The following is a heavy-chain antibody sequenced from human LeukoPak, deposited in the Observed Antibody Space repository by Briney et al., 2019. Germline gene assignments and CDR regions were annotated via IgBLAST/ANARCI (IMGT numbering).Heavy chain of an antibody. D-gene: IGHD6-13*01. V-gene: IGHV2-5*02. Sequence: SGPTLVNPTQTLTLTCTFSGFSLFSSGVGVGWIRQPPGKALEWLALISWDDDKRYSPSLKSRLTITKDTSKNQVVLTMTNMEPVEGGTCGCGGRRAAAGLDYWGQGTLVTVSS. CDR1: GFSLFSSGVG. CDR3: GGRRAAAGLDY. J-gene: IGHJ4*02. CDR2: ISWDDDK.